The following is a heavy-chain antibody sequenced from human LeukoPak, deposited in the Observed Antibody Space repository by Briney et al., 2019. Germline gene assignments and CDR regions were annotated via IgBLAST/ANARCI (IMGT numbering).Heavy chain of an antibody. CDR3: AKEHGWELDGSGEYYFYHYGR. V-gene: IGHV3-30*02. CDR1: GFTFSSYG. Sequence: PGGCLRLSCAASGFTFSSYGMHWVRQAPGKGLEWVASIRFDGSHKSYADSVKGRFTISRDYSKNTLYLQMNTLRAEDTAVYYCAKEHGWELDGSGEYYFYHYGRLRQRDHGHHPL. D-gene: IGHD1-26*01. J-gene: IGHJ6*03. CDR2: IRFDGSHK.